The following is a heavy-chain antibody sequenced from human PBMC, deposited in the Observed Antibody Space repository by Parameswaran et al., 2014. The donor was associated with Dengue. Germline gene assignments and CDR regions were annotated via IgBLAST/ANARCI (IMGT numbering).Heavy chain of an antibody. D-gene: IGHD2-15*01. V-gene: IGHV3-7*03. CDR3: ARDQGYCSGGSCYYYYYGMDV. Sequence: RWIRQPPGKGLEWVANIKQDGSEKYYVDSVKGRFTISRDNAKNSLYLQMNSLRAEDTAVYYCARDQGYCSGGSCYYYYYGMDVWGQGTTVTVSS. J-gene: IGHJ6*02. CDR2: IKQDGSEK.